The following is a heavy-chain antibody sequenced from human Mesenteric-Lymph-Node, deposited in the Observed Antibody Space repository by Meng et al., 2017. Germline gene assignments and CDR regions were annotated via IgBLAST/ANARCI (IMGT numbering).Heavy chain of an antibody. V-gene: IGHV1-18*01. J-gene: IGHJ4*02. CDR1: GHSFISYG. D-gene: IGHD3-22*01. CDR2: ISGNNGNT. CDR3: ATSLNPYDSSGHSDY. Sequence: VLLVRPGAEGKKPGASVKVSCKAAGHSFISYGINWVRQAPGQGLKWMGWISGNNGNTNYEQKFQGRVTMTTDTSTSTAYMELRSPRSDDTAVYYCATSLNPYDSSGHSDYWGQGTLVTVSS.